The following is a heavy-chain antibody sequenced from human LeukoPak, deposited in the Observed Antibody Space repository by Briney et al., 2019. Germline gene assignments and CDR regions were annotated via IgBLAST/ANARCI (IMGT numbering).Heavy chain of an antibody. D-gene: IGHD5-12*01. CDR2: ISSSSSYI. CDR3: SGYGTLGY. V-gene: IGHV3-21*01. J-gene: IGHJ4*02. Sequence: GGSLRLSCAASGFMFSNYAMNWVRQAPGKGLEWVSSISSSSSYIYYADSVKGRFTISRDNAKNSLYLQMNSLRAEDTAVYYCSGYGTLGYWGQGTLVTVSS. CDR1: GFMFSNYA.